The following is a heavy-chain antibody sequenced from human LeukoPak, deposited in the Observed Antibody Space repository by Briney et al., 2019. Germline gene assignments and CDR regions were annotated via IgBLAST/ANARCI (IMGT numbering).Heavy chain of an antibody. J-gene: IGHJ5*02. V-gene: IGHV3-30*18. CDR1: GFTFSGFA. D-gene: IGHD3-10*01. CDR2: IAYDGSNQ. Sequence: GGSLRLSCTASGFTFSGFAMHWVRQAPGKGLEWVALIAYDGSNQYYPDSVKGRFTISRDDSNNTLYLQMNSLRAEDTAIYYCAKDRFYYDSGSTPRFDPWGQGTLVTVSS. CDR3: AKDRFYYDSGSTPRFDP.